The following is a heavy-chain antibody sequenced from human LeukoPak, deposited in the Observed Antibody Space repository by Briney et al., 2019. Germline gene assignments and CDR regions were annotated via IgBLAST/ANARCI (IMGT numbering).Heavy chain of an antibody. CDR2: INHRGST. CDR3: AGIGRMATTGNFDY. Sequence: SETLSLTCAVYGGSFSGYYWSWIRQPPGKGLEWIGEINHRGSTNYNPSLKSRVTISVDTSKNQFSLKLSSVTAADTAVYYCAGIGRMATTGNFDYWGQGTLVTVSS. J-gene: IGHJ4*02. CDR1: GGSFSGYY. V-gene: IGHV4-34*01. D-gene: IGHD5-24*01.